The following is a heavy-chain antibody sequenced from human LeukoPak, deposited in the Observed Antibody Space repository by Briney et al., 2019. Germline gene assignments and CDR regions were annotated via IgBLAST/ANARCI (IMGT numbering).Heavy chain of an antibody. CDR1: DGSINSYY. CDR2: IYYSGNT. CDR3: ARTRCTSCHRRGDWFDP. D-gene: IGHD2-2*01. J-gene: IGHJ5*02. Sequence: PSETLSLTCSVSDGSINSYYWNWIRRPPGKGLEWIGYIYYSGNTNYSPSLKSRVTMSVDTSKNLFSLKVSSVTAADTAVYYCARTRCTSCHRRGDWFDPWGQGTLVTVSS. V-gene: IGHV4-59*12.